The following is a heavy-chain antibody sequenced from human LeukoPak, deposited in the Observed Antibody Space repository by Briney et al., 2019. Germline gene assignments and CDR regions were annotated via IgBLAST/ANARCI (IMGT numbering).Heavy chain of an antibody. CDR3: ARDKRGDYVFDWFDP. Sequence: PSETLSLTCTVSGGSISSSNYYWGWIRQPPGKGLEWIGSIYHSGSTYYNPSLKSRVTISVDTSKNQFSLKLSSVIAADTAVYYCARDKRGDYVFDWFDPWGQGTLVTVSS. CDR2: IYHSGST. CDR1: GGSISSSNYY. V-gene: IGHV4-39*07. D-gene: IGHD4-17*01. J-gene: IGHJ5*02.